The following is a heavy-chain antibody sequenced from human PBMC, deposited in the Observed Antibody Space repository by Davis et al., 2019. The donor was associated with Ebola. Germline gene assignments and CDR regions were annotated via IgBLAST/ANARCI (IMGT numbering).Heavy chain of an antibody. J-gene: IGHJ6*02. CDR1: GGSIRSLY. Sequence: SETLSLTCIVSGGSIRSLYWSWIRQPPGKGLEWIGYIYYSGNTNYNPSLKSRVTISVDTSKNQFSLKLSSVTAADTAVYYCARARGYCISTSCYSSYYGMDVWGQGTTVTVSS. CDR3: ARARGYCISTSCYSSYYGMDV. V-gene: IGHV4-59*11. CDR2: IYYSGNT. D-gene: IGHD2-2*01.